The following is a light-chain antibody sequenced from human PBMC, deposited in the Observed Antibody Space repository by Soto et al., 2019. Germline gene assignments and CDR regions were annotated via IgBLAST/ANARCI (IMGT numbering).Light chain of an antibody. CDR1: SSDVGSHNL. CDR3: SSFTISSTYV. CDR2: EVT. Sequence: QSVLTQPASVSGSPGQSITISCTGTSSDVGSHNLVSWYQQHPGKAPKLMIYEVTNRPSGVSDRFSGSKSGNTASLTISGLQAEDEADYYCSSFTISSTYVFGGGTKLTVL. V-gene: IGLV2-14*02. J-gene: IGLJ1*01.